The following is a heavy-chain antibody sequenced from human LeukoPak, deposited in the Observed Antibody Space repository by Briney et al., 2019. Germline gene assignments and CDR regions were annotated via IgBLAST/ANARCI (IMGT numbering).Heavy chain of an antibody. CDR3: ARGGPYDYYFDY. CDR2: IIPIFGTA. Sequence: SVKVSCHASGGIFSSYAISWVRQAPGQGLEWMGGIIPIFGTANYAQKFQGRVTITADESTSTAYMELSSLRSEDTAVYYCARGGPYDYYFDYWGQGTLVTVSS. J-gene: IGHJ4*02. CDR1: GGIFSSYA. D-gene: IGHD3-3*01. V-gene: IGHV1-69*13.